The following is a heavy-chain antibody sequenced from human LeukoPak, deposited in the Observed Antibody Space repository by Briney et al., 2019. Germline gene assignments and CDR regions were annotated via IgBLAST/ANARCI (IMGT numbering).Heavy chain of an antibody. CDR1: GASISPYY. D-gene: IGHD1-1*01. Sequence: SETLSLTCTVPGASISPYYWSWIRQTPGKGLEWIGYILYSGTTTNYNPSLKSRVTISVDTSKNQFSLKLGSVTAADTAVYYCARVGDWNDLVYWGQGTLVTVSS. CDR2: ILYSGTT. J-gene: IGHJ4*02. CDR3: ARVGDWNDLVY. V-gene: IGHV4-59*01.